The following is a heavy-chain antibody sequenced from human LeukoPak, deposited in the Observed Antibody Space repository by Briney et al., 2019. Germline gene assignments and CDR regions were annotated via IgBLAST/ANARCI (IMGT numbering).Heavy chain of an antibody. CDR1: GFTFSSYA. V-gene: IGHV3-23*01. CDR2: ISGSGGST. Sequence: SGGSLRLSCAASGFTFSSYAMSWVRQAPGKGLEWVSAISGSGGSTYYADSVKGRFTISRDNSKNTLYLQMNSLRAEDTAVYYCAKDQIRGLLNNYWGQGTLVTVSS. CDR3: AKDQIRGLLNNY. J-gene: IGHJ4*02. D-gene: IGHD2-15*01.